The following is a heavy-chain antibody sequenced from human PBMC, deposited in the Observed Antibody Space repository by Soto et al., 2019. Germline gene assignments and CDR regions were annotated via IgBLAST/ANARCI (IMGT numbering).Heavy chain of an antibody. V-gene: IGHV3-33*01. Sequence: PGGSLRLSCAASGFTFSSYGMHWVRQAPGKGLEWVAVIWYDGSNKYYADSVKGRFTISRDNSKNTLYLQMNSLRAEDTAVYYCARAANTMVRGVMGDYWGQGTLVTVSS. J-gene: IGHJ4*02. CDR1: GFTFSSYG. D-gene: IGHD3-10*01. CDR3: ARAANTMVRGVMGDY. CDR2: IWYDGSNK.